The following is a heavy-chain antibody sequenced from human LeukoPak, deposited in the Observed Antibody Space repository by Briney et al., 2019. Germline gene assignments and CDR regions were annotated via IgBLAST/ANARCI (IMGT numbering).Heavy chain of an antibody. Sequence: GGSLRLSCAASGFTFSSYAMSWVRQAPGKGLGWVSAISGSGGSTYYADSVKGRFTISRDNSKNTLYLQMNSLKTEDTAVYYCTTRKDIVVVPARAYYMDVWGKGTTVTISS. CDR3: TTRKDIVVVPARAYYMDV. V-gene: IGHV3-23*01. J-gene: IGHJ6*03. CDR2: ISGSGGST. CDR1: GFTFSSYA. D-gene: IGHD2-2*01.